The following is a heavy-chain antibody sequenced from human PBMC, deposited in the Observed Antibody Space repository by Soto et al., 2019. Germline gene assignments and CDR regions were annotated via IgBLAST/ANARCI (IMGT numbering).Heavy chain of an antibody. Sequence: QVQLQESGPGLVKPSQTLSLTCTVSGASISSGDYYWSWIRQSPGKGLEWIGYIYYSGTTYYNPSLESRVAISVDTSKNQFSLKLRSVTAADTAVYYCARVVVLITQADYWGQGSLVTVSS. CDR1: GASISSGDYY. CDR3: ARVVVLITQADY. V-gene: IGHV4-30-4*01. D-gene: IGHD3-22*01. J-gene: IGHJ4*02. CDR2: IYYSGTT.